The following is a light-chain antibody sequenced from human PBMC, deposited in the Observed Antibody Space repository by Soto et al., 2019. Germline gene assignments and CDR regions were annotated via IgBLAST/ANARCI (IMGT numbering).Light chain of an antibody. J-gene: IGKJ1*01. CDR2: LTS. CDR1: QAVNTR. V-gene: IGKV3-11*01. Sequence: EIVLTQSPATLSSFPGDRVTLSCRASQAVNTRLAWYQHKPGQAPRLLIYLTSNRAAGIPARFSGSGSGTDFTLTISDVQPDDFAVYYCHQRQRWPRTFGQGTKVDIK. CDR3: HQRQRWPRT.